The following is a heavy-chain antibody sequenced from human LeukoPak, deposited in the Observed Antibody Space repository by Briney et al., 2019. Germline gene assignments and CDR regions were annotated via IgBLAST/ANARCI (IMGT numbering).Heavy chain of an antibody. V-gene: IGHV3-13*01. D-gene: IGHD3-22*01. CDR1: GFTFNYYD. CDR3: ARGVSYYYDNSGHPGWYFDL. CDR2: IRTTGDT. Sequence: GGSLRLSCAVSGFTFNYYDMHWVRQAPGKRLEWVSAIRTTGDTHYPDSVKGRFAMSREDAKNSVHLQMNNLRAGDTAVYYCARGVSYYYDNSGHPGWYFDLWGRGTLVTVSS. J-gene: IGHJ2*01.